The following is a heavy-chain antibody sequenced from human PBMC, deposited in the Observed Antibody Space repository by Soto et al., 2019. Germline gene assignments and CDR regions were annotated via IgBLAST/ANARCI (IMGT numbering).Heavy chain of an antibody. D-gene: IGHD2-8*01. J-gene: IGHJ5*01. CDR3: VRLIGNSWLDS. CDR1: GDSVSHESVT. Sequence: QVQLQQSGPGLVKPSQTLSLTCDISGDSVSHESVTWNWIRQSPSRGLEWLGRTYYRSKWYSDYAVSVGSRVSINPDTSQNQFSLQLNSVTPEDTAVYYCVRLIGNSWLDSWGQGTLVTVSS. V-gene: IGHV6-1*01. CDR2: TYYRSKWYS.